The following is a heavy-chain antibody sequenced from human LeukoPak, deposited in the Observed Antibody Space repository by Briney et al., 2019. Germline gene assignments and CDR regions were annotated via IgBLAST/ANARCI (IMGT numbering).Heavy chain of an antibody. D-gene: IGHD6-19*01. CDR2: ISGCNGVT. CDR1: GYTFFSYG. Sequence: APVKPSCKASGYTFFSYGISWVRQSPGQVLEWMGWISGCNGVTNYAQKLQGRVTMTTDTSTTTVYMELRSLRSDDTAVYYCARDRIGVAGTAPEYWGQRPLLPVSS. CDR3: ARDRIGVAGTAPEY. J-gene: IGHJ4*02. V-gene: IGHV1-18*01.